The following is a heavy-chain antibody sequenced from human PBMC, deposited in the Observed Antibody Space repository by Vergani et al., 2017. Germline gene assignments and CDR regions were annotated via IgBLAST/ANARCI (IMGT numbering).Heavy chain of an antibody. CDR1: GFTFSSYA. V-gene: IGHV3-23*01. Sequence: EVQLLESGGGLVQPGGSLRLSCAASGFTFSSYAMSWVRKAPGKGLEWVSAISGSGGSTYYADSVKGRFTISRDNSKNTLYLQMNSLRAEDTAVYYCAKDRVGNYDILTGYYPIDYWGQGTLVTVSS. J-gene: IGHJ4*02. CDR3: AKDRVGNYDILTGYYPIDY. D-gene: IGHD3-9*01. CDR2: ISGSGGST.